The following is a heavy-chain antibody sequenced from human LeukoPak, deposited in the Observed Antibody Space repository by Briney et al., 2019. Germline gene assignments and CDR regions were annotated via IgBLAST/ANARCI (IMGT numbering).Heavy chain of an antibody. D-gene: IGHD3-3*01. CDR3: VTYYDFWSGYPPPFDY. CDR1: GYTLTELS. CDR2: INPNSGGT. Sequence: GASVKVSCKVSGYTLTELSMHWVRQAPGQGLEWMGWINPNSGGTNYAQKFQGRVTMTRDTSISTAYMELSRLRSDDTAVYYCVTYYDFWSGYPPPFDYWGQGTLVTVSS. V-gene: IGHV1-2*02. J-gene: IGHJ4*02.